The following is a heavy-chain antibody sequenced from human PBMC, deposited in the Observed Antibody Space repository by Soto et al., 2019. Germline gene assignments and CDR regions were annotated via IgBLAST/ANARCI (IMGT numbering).Heavy chain of an antibody. CDR2: IYHSGST. J-gene: IGHJ4*02. V-gene: IGHV4-30-2*01. Sequence: QLQLQESGSGLVKPSQTLSLTCAVSGGSISSGGYSWSWIRQPPGKGLEWIGYIYHSGSTYYNPSLKSRVTISVDRSKNQFSLKLSSVTAADTAVYYCASGVTYSDSSALDYWGQGTLVTVSS. D-gene: IGHD3-22*01. CDR1: GGSISSGGYS. CDR3: ASGVTYSDSSALDY.